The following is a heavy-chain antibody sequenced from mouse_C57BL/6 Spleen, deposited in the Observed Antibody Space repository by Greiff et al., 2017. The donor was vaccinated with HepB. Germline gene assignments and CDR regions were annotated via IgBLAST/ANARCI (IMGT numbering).Heavy chain of an antibody. V-gene: IGHV5-17*01. Sequence: EVHLVESGGGLVKPGGSLKLSCAASGFTFSDYGMHWVRQAPEKGLEWVAYISSGSSTIYYADTVKGRFTISRDNAKNTLFLQMTSLRSEDTAMYYCARGGYYGSSYFYAMDYWGQGTSVTVSS. CDR1: GFTFSDYG. J-gene: IGHJ4*01. CDR2: ISSGSSTI. D-gene: IGHD1-1*01. CDR3: ARGGYYGSSYFYAMDY.